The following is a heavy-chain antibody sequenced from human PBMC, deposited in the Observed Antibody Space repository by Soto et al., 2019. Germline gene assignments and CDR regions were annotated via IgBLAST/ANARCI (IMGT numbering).Heavy chain of an antibody. D-gene: IGHD3-3*01. V-gene: IGHV3-21*03. J-gene: IGHJ4*02. CDR2: ISSTTNYI. CDR1: GFTFTRYS. Sequence: GGSLRLSCAASGFTFTRYSMNWVRQAPGKGLEWVSSISSTTNYIYYGDSMKGRFTISRDNAKNSLYLEMNSLRAEDTAVYYSAREYEALTSNLDYWGQGTLVTVSS. CDR3: AREYEALTSNLDY.